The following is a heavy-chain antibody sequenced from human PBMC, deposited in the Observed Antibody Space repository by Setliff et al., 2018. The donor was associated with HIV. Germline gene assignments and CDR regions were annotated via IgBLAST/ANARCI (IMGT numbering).Heavy chain of an antibody. D-gene: IGHD6-13*01. CDR1: DYTFATYW. CDR3: ARRDGRSMNAFQI. Sequence: PGESLKISCKALDYTFATYWIGWVRRMPGEGLEWMGVIYPDDSNIKYNPSFQSQVTISADKSITTAYLHIHNLKASDTATYYCARRDGRSMNAFQIWGPGTKVTVSS. V-gene: IGHV5-51*01. J-gene: IGHJ3*01. CDR2: IYPDDSNI.